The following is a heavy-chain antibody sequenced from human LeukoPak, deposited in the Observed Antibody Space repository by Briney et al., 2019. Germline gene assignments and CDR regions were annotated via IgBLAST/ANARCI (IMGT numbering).Heavy chain of an antibody. D-gene: IGHD4-11*01. Sequence: SETLSLTCTVSGGSISSYYWSWIRQPPGKGLEFIGHIHPSGSSHYNPSLESRVTMSVDTSKNQLALKLSYVTAADTAVYYCARGIDSRKVHYWGQGTLVTVSS. V-gene: IGHV4-59*01. CDR1: GGSISSYY. CDR2: IHPSGSS. CDR3: ARGIDSRKVHY. J-gene: IGHJ4*02.